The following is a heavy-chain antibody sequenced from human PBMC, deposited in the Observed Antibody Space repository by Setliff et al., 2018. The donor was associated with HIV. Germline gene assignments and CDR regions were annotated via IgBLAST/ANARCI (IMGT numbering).Heavy chain of an antibody. CDR2: ISATGST. CDR1: NASISTYY. V-gene: IGHV4-4*09. Sequence: PSETLSLTCTVSNASISTYYWTWIRQPPGKGLEWIGHISATGSTKYNPSLEGRVTISVDTSKNQFSLRLSSVTAADTAVYYCARALPRAFDIWGQGTMVTVSS. J-gene: IGHJ3*02. CDR3: ARALPRAFDI.